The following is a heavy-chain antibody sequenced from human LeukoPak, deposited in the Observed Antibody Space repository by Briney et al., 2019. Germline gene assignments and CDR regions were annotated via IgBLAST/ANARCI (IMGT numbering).Heavy chain of an antibody. CDR3: ARDLFFPYSSGWYGNDY. D-gene: IGHD6-19*01. V-gene: IGHV3-21*01. Sequence: PGGSLRLSCAASGFTFSSYSMNWVRQAPGKGREWVSSISSSSSYIYYADSVKGRFTISRDNAKNSLYLQMNSLRAEDTAVYYCARDLFFPYSSGWYGNDYWGQGTLVTVSS. CDR1: GFTFSSYS. J-gene: IGHJ4*02. CDR2: ISSSSSYI.